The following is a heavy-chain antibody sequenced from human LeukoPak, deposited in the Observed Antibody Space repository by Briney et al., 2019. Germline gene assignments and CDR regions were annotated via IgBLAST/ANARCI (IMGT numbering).Heavy chain of an antibody. J-gene: IGHJ4*02. D-gene: IGHD5-12*01. Sequence: SETLSLTCTVSGGSVNNYYWSWVRQPAGKGLEWVGRIYASGTTRYNPSLQSRVTMSVDMSKNQFSLKLTSVTAADTAVYYCARERIVATITYFDYWGQGTLVTVSS. CDR3: ARERIVATITYFDY. CDR2: IYASGTT. V-gene: IGHV4-4*07. CDR1: GGSVNNYY.